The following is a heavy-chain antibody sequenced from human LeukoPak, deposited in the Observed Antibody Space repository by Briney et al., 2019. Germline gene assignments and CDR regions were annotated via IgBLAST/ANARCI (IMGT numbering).Heavy chain of an antibody. CDR3: ARVTYSSSWYEDY. D-gene: IGHD6-13*01. CDR2: IYYSGST. Sequence: MPSETLSLTCTVSGGSISSYYWSWIRQPPGKGLEWIGYIYYSGSTNYNPSLKSRVTISVDTSKNQFSLKLSSVTAADTAVYYCARVTYSSSWYEDYWGQGTLVTVSS. V-gene: IGHV4-59*08. CDR1: GGSISSYY. J-gene: IGHJ4*02.